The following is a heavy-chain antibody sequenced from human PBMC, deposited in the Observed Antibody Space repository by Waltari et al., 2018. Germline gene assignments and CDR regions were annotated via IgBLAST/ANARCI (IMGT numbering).Heavy chain of an antibody. CDR1: GCSLRRGGYY. V-gene: IGHV4-31*03. CDR3: ARSIDAFDI. J-gene: IGHJ3*02. CDR2: TYYSGST. Sequence: QVQLQESGPGLVKPSQTLSPTGPVSGCSLRRGGYYWSWSRQHPGKGLEWIGYTYYSGSTYYNPSLKSRVTISVDTSKNQFSLKLSSVTAADTAVYYCARSIDAFDIWGQGTMVTVSS.